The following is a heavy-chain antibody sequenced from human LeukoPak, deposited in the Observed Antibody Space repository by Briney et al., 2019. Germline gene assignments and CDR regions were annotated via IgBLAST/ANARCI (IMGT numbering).Heavy chain of an antibody. J-gene: IGHJ6*02. CDR1: GFTFSSYS. V-gene: IGHV3-21*01. Sequence: AGGSLRLSCAASGFTFSSYSMNWVRQAPGKGLEWVSFISSSSNYIDYADSVTGRFTISRDNAKNSLYLQMNSLRAEDTAVYYCARGVIGGSWDYYYYVMDVWGQGTTVTVSS. CDR3: ARGVIGGSWDYYYYVMDV. CDR2: ISSSSNYI. D-gene: IGHD3-16*01.